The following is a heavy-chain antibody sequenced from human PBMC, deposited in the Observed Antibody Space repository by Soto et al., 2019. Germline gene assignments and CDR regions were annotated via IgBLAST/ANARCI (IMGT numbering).Heavy chain of an antibody. CDR2: IYPGDSDT. CDR3: ARLGRGTDIVVVPAAIKDYYGMDV. Sequence: RGESLKISCRGSGYSFTSYWIGWVRQMPGKGLEWMGIIYPGDSDTRYSPSFQGQVTISADKSISTAYLQWSSLKASDTAMYYCARLGRGTDIVVVPAAIKDYYGMDVWGQGTTVTVSS. V-gene: IGHV5-51*01. D-gene: IGHD2-2*02. J-gene: IGHJ6*02. CDR1: GYSFTSYW.